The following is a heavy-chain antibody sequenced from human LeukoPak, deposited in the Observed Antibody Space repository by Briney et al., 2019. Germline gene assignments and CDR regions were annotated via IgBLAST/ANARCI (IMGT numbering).Heavy chain of an antibody. J-gene: IGHJ4*02. D-gene: IGHD6-13*01. CDR3: ARGGAASDY. V-gene: IGHV3-7*01. CDR1: GFIFTNYG. Sequence: GGSLRLSCATSGFIFTNYGINWVRQAPGKGLEWVANIKQDGSEKYYVDSVKGRFTISRDNAKNSLYLQMNSLRAEDTAVYYCARGGAASDYWGQGTLVTVSS. CDR2: IKQDGSEK.